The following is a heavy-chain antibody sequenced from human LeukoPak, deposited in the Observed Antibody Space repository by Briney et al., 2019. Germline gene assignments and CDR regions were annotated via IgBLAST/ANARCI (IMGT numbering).Heavy chain of an antibody. CDR1: GFTFSTYG. CDR2: LSSGGINK. CDR3: ARDHAGSGRAFDY. V-gene: IGHV3-30*03. D-gene: IGHD2-15*01. J-gene: IGHJ4*02. Sequence: PGGSLRLSCAAFGFTFSTYGIHWVRQAPGKGLEWVGLLSSGGINKHYADSVKGRFIISRDNSMNTLYLQMNSLGVEDTAVYYCARDHAGSGRAFDYWGQGTLVTVSS.